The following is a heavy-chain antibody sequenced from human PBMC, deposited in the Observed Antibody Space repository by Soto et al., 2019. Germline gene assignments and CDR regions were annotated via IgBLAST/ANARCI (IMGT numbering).Heavy chain of an antibody. D-gene: IGHD3-16*01. CDR2: IQSSGDT. V-gene: IGHV4-59*01. Sequence: XGTLSLTCSVSSGSLSNYQWSWIRQAPGKGLEWIGCIQSSGDTKYNPSLKSRVTMSVDTSKNQFSLKLKSVSAADRAVYFCAMGGSTLSTLNWFDPWGPGVSVTVSS. CDR3: AMGGSTLSTLNWFDP. CDR1: SGSLSNYQ. J-gene: IGHJ5*02.